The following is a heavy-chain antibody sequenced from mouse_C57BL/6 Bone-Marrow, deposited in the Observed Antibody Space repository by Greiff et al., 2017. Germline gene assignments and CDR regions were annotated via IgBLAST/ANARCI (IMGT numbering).Heavy chain of an antibody. D-gene: IGHD2-5*01. V-gene: IGHV1-81*01. CDR3: VGYSNYELGRGRFDY. J-gene: IGHJ2*01. CDR2: IYPRSGNT. Sequence: LQESGAELARPGASVKLSCKASGYTFTSYGISWVKQRTGQGLEWIGEIYPRSGNTYYNEKFKGKATLTADKSSSTAYMELRSLTSEDSAVYFCVGYSNYELGRGRFDYWGQGTTLTVSS. CDR1: GYTFTSYG.